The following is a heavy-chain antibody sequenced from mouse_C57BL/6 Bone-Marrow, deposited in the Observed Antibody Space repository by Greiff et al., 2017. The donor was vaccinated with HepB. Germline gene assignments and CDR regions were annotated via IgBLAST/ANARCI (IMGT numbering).Heavy chain of an antibody. Sequence: QVQLQQPGAELVMPGASVKLSCKASGYTFTSYWMHWVKQRPGQGLEWIGEIDPSDSYTNYNQKFKGKSTLTVDKSSSKAYMQLSSLTSEDSAVYYCARDLTWFAYWGQGTLVTVSA. CDR3: ARDLTWFAY. CDR1: GYTFTSYW. CDR2: IDPSDSYT. J-gene: IGHJ3*01. V-gene: IGHV1-69*01.